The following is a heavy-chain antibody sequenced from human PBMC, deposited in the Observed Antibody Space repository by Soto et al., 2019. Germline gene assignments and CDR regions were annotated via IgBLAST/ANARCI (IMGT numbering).Heavy chain of an antibody. CDR2: ISGSGGST. CDR1: GFTFSSYA. J-gene: IGHJ6*02. V-gene: IGHV3-23*01. Sequence: EVQLLESGGGLVQPGGSLRLSCAASGFTFSSYAMSWVRQAPGKGLEWVSAISGSGGSTYYADSVKGRFTISRDNSKNTLYLQMNSLSAEDTAVYYCAKDLAVTTTNGMDVWGQGTTVTVSS. D-gene: IGHD4-17*01. CDR3: AKDLAVTTTNGMDV.